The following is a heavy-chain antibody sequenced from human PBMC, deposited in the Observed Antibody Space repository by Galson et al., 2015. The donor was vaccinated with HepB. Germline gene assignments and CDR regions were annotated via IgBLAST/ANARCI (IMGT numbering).Heavy chain of an antibody. CDR2: IDPSDSYT. CDR1: GYSFTSYW. D-gene: IGHD3-22*01. Sequence: SGAEVKKPGESLRISCKGSGYSFTSYWISWVRQMPGKGLEWMGRIDPSDSYTNYSPSFQGHVTISADKSISTAYLQWSSLKASDTAMYNCARQRDSSGYYPLRMDVWGKGTTVTVSS. V-gene: IGHV5-10-1*01. CDR3: ARQRDSSGYYPLRMDV. J-gene: IGHJ6*03.